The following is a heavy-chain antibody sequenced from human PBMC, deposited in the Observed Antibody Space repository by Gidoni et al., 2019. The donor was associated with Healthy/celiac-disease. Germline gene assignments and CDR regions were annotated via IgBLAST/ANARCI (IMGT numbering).Heavy chain of an antibody. Sequence: QVQLVQSGAEEKKPGASVKVSCKASGYTFTSYAMHWVRQAPGQRLEWMGWINAGNGNTKYSQKFQGRVTITRDTSAITAYMELSSLRSDDTAVYYCARGAVAGTVNWFDPWGQGTLVTVSS. D-gene: IGHD6-19*01. CDR1: GYTFTSYA. V-gene: IGHV1-3*05. J-gene: IGHJ5*02. CDR3: ARGAVAGTVNWFDP. CDR2: INAGNGNT.